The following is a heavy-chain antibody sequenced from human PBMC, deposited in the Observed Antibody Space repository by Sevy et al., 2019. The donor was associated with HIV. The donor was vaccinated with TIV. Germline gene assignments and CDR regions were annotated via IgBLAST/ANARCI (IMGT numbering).Heavy chain of an antibody. CDR2: ISSTRGSTT. CDR1: GFIFSDYY. CDR3: ARWDADRRWYFDY. V-gene: IGHV3-11*01. J-gene: IGHJ4*02. Sequence: GGSLRLSCAGSGFIFSDYYMSWIRQAPGKGLEWISYISSTRGSTTHYADSVKGRFTISRDNAKNSLYLQMNSLRVEDTAVYYCARWDADRRWYFDYWGQGTLVTVSS. D-gene: IGHD1-26*01.